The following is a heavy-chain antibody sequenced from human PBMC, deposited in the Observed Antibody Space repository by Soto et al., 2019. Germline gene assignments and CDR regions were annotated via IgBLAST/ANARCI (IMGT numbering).Heavy chain of an antibody. Sequence: SVKVSCKASGGTFSSYTISWVRQAPGQGLEWMGRIIPILGIANYAQKFQGRVTITADKSTSTAYMELSSLRSEDTAVYYCASKQGYCSSTSCRPYWGQGTLVTVSS. CDR1: GGTFSSYT. J-gene: IGHJ4*02. V-gene: IGHV1-69*02. CDR2: IIPILGIA. CDR3: ASKQGYCSSTSCRPY. D-gene: IGHD2-2*01.